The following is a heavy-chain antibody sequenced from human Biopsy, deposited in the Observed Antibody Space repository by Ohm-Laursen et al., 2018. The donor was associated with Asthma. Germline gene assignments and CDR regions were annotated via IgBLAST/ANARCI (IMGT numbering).Heavy chain of an antibody. D-gene: IGHD3-22*01. V-gene: IGHV3-53*01. CDR1: GFAVSRDH. CDR2: IYSGETS. J-gene: IGHJ4*02. CDR3: ARGDSSNWSHYYFDY. Sequence: GSLRLSCAASGFAVSRDHMFWVRQAPGKGLEWVSAIYSGETSHTADSVRGRFTISRDYSKNTLYLQMHSLRAEDTAVYYCARGDSSNWSHYYFDYWGQGTLVTVSS.